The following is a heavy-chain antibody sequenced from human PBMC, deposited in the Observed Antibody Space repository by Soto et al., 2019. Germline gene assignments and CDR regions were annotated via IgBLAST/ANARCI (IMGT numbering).Heavy chain of an antibody. CDR1: GFDSSSYS. CDR3: VRDFGWYFRSGYMDV. D-gene: IGHD3-3*01. V-gene: IGHV3-21*01. CDR2: INEDSSYI. J-gene: IGHJ6*03. Sequence: EVHLVESGGGLVKPGGSLRLSCAASGFDSSSYSMNWVRQAPGKGLEWVSSINEDSSYIYYAHSLRGRFTISRDNAKESPYLQMNSLRAEDTAVYHCVRDFGWYFRSGYMDVWGAGATVTVSS.